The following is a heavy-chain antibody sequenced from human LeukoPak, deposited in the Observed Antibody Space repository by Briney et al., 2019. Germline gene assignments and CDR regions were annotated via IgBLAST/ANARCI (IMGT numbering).Heavy chain of an antibody. CDR3: ARDHTFGQFDY. D-gene: IGHD3-10*01. CDR2: IYYSGST. CDR1: GGSISSYY. V-gene: IGHV4-59*13. Sequence: SETLSLTCTVSGGSISSYYWSWIRQPPGKGLEWIGYIYYSGSTNYNPSLKSRVTISVDTSKNQFSLKLSSVTAADTAIYYCARDHTFGQFDYWGQGTLGTVSS. J-gene: IGHJ4*02.